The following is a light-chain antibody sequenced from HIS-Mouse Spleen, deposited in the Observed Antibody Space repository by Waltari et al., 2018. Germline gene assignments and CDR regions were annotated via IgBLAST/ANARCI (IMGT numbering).Light chain of an antibody. J-gene: IGLJ2*01. CDR3: QSADSSGTYHVV. Sequence: SYELTQPPSVSVSPGQTARITCSGDALPKQYAYWYQQKPGQAPVLVIYTDSERPSGIPGRFYGSSSGTTVTLTISGVQAEDEADYYCQSADSSGTYHVVFGGGTKLTVL. V-gene: IGLV3-25*03. CDR2: TDS. CDR1: ALPKQY.